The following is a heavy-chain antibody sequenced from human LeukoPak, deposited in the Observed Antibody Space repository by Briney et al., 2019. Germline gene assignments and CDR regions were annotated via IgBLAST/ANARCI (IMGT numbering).Heavy chain of an antibody. CDR2: IYQSGST. CDR1: GYSIRSGYH. D-gene: IGHD3-22*01. J-gene: IGHJ4*02. V-gene: IGHV4-38-2*01. Sequence: TSETLSLTCAVSGYSIRSGYHWSWIRQPPGKGLEWIGSIYQSGSTYYNPSLKSRVTISVDTSKNQFSLSLSSVTAADSAVYYCARRDFDSSGYLSFYFDYWGQGTPVTVSS. CDR3: ARRDFDSSGYLSFYFDY.